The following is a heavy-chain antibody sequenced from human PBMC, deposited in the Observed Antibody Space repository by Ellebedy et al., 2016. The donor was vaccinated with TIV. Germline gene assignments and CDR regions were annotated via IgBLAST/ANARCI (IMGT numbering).Heavy chain of an antibody. CDR1: GDTFIKYA. CDR3: ARDPVYCSGTSCDGVDV. D-gene: IGHD2-2*01. Sequence: SVKVSXXASGDTFIKYAIIWVRQAPGQGLEWMGGITPMLGSTNYAQDLQGRVTITADTSTSTAYMVLSSLRAEDTAVYYCARDPVYCSGTSCDGVDVWGQGTTVTVSS. V-gene: IGHV1-69*10. CDR2: ITPMLGST. J-gene: IGHJ6*02.